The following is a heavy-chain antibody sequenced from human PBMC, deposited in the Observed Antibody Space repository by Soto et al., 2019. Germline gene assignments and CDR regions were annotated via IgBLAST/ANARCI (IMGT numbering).Heavy chain of an antibody. CDR2: IYYSGST. CDR3: ATQGVGGSYGYPFGP. V-gene: IGHV4-39*02. D-gene: IGHD1-26*01. CDR1: GGSISSSSYY. J-gene: IGHJ5*02. Sequence: QLQLQESGPGLVKPSETLSLTCTVSGGSISSSSYYWGWIRQPPGKGLGWIGSIYYSGSTYYNPSLKRRVTISVDTSKYHFSPQLRSATAANTAVYYCATQGVGGSYGYPFGPWGQGTLVTVSP.